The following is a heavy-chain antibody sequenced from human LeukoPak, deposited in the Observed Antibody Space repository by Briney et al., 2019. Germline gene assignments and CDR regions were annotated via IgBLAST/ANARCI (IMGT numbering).Heavy chain of an antibody. CDR3: ARGPYDYVWGSYRYRDDAFDI. CDR1: GGSISSYY. Sequence: SETLSLTCTVSGGSISSYYWSWIRQPPGKGLEWIGYIYYSGSTNYNPSLKSRVTISVDTSKNQFSLKLSSVTAADTAVYYCARGPYDYVWGSYRYRDDAFDIWGQGTMVTVS. CDR2: IYYSGST. D-gene: IGHD3-16*02. J-gene: IGHJ3*02. V-gene: IGHV4-59*01.